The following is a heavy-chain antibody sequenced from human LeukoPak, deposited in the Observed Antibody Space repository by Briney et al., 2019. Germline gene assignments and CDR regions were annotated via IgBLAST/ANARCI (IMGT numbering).Heavy chain of an antibody. CDR3: TSLKVDEGEFMSWFDP. D-gene: IGHD3-16*01. J-gene: IGHJ5*02. V-gene: IGHV3-73*01. CDR2: IRNKFYNYAT. CDR1: GFAFRGSA. Sequence: GGSLRLSCAASGFAFRGSAMHWVRQTPGKGLEWIGRIRNKFYNYATAYSASVKGRFTVSRDDSKNTAYLQMNSLKNEDTALYYCTSLKVDEGEFMSWFDPWGQGTLVTVSS.